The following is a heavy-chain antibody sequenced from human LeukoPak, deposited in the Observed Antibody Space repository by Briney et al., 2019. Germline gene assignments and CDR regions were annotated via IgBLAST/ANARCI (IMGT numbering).Heavy chain of an antibody. J-gene: IGHJ6*03. CDR3: ARDIKRIFPSYMDV. CDR2: INPSGGST. CDR1: GGTFTSYG. Sequence: ASVKVSCKASGGTFTSYGFSWVRQAPGQGLEWMGIINPSGGSTSYAQKFQGRVTMTRDMSTSTVYMELSSLRSEDTAVYYCARDIKRIFPSYMDVWGKGTKVNVSS. D-gene: IGHD3-3*01. V-gene: IGHV1-46*01.